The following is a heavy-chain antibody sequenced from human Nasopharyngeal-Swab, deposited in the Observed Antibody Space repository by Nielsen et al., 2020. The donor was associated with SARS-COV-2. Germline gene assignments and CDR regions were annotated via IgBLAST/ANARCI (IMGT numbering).Heavy chain of an antibody. J-gene: IGHJ4*02. Sequence: GGSLRLSCAASGFTFSSYGMRWVRQAPGKGLEWVAVIWYDGSNKYYADSVKGRFTISRDNSKNTLYLQMNSLRAEDTAVYYCARDGGYYDSSGYAQLFDYWGQGTLVTVSS. CDR1: GFTFSSYG. D-gene: IGHD3-22*01. CDR3: ARDGGYYDSSGYAQLFDY. V-gene: IGHV3-33*01. CDR2: IWYDGSNK.